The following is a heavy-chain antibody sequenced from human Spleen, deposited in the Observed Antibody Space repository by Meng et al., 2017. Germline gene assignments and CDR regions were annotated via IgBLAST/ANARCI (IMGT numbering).Heavy chain of an antibody. CDR1: GYSISSAYY. Sequence: SETLSLTCTVSGYSISSAYYWGWIRQPPGKGLEWIGSIYQSGSTYYNPSLNSRVTISLDTSNNHFSLKLTSVTAADTAVYYCATTNRQSDDPYFDYWGQGTLVTVSS. CDR3: ATTNRQSDDPYFDY. J-gene: IGHJ4*02. CDR2: IYQSGST. V-gene: IGHV4-38-2*02. D-gene: IGHD5-24*01.